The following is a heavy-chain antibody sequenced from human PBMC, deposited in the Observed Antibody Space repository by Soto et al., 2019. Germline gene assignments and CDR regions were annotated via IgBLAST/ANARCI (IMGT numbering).Heavy chain of an antibody. J-gene: IGHJ5*02. CDR1: GGTFSSYA. CDR3: ARGKWPENWLDH. D-gene: IGHD5-12*01. CDR2: IIPIFGTA. V-gene: IGHV1-69*01. Sequence: QVQLVQSGAEVKKPGSSVQVSCKASGGTFSSYAIRWVRQAPGQGLEWMGGIIPIFGTANYAQKFQGRVTITADECTSTAYMELSSLRSEETAVYYCARGKWPENWLDHWGQGTLVTVSS.